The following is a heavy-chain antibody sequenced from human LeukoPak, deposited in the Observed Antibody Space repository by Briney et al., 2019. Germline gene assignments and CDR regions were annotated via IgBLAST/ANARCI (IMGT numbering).Heavy chain of an antibody. D-gene: IGHD2-2*01. V-gene: IGHV3-21*01. CDR3: AREVEGAFDI. J-gene: IGHJ3*02. CDR2: ISSSSSYI. Sequence: GGSLRLSCAASGFTFSSYSMNWVRQAPGKGLEWVSSISSSSSYIYYADSVKGRFTISRDIAKNSLYLQMNSLRAEDTAVYYCAREVEGAFDIWGQGTMVTVSS. CDR1: GFTFSSYS.